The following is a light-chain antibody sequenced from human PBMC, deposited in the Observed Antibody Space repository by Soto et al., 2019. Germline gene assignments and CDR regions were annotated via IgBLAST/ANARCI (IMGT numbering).Light chain of an antibody. V-gene: IGKV3-15*01. CDR1: QSVSNK. J-gene: IGKJ5*01. CDR2: RTS. Sequence: EIVMTQSPATLSLSAGERATLSCRASQSVSNKLAWYQQKPGQAPRLLMFRTSSRATGFPARFSGSGSGTEFNLTISSLQSEDFGVYYCQQYNNWPSATFGGGTRLEIK. CDR3: QQYNNWPSAT.